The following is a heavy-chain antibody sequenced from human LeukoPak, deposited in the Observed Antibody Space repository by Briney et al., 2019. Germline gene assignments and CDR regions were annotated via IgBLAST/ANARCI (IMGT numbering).Heavy chain of an antibody. CDR3: AKDGAKVLIWFDMDV. Sequence: GGSLRLSCAASGFTFHDYTMHWVRQAPGKGLEWVSLITWDGGSTYYADSVKGRFTISRDNSKNSLYLQMNSLRTEDTALYYCAKDGAKVLIWFDMDVWGKGTTVTVSS. CDR2: ITWDGGST. D-gene: IGHD3-10*01. J-gene: IGHJ6*03. CDR1: GFTFHDYT. V-gene: IGHV3-43*01.